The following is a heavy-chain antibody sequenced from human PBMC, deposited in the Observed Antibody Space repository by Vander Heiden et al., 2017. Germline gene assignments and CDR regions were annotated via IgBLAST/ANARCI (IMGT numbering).Heavy chain of an antibody. CDR1: GYTFTSYG. J-gene: IGHJ6*02. Sequence: QVQLVQSGAEVKKPGASVKVSCKASGYTFTSYGISRVRQAPGQGLEWMGWISAYNGNTNYAQKLQGRVTMTTDTSTSTAYMELRSLRSDDTAVYYCARDRGITMIVVVTYYYYGMDVWGQGTTVTVSS. CDR2: ISAYNGNT. CDR3: ARDRGITMIVVVTYYYYGMDV. V-gene: IGHV1-18*04. D-gene: IGHD3-22*01.